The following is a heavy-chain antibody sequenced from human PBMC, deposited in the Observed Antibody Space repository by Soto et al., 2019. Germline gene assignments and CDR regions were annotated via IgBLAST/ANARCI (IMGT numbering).Heavy chain of an antibody. V-gene: IGHV4-39*01. Sequence: TSTGSAGFLSTAIYYLCCLRQPPGKGLEWIGNIYYSGSTYYNPSLRGRVTISLDTSKSQFSLKLSSVTAADTAVFYCARRTTSGRPIYGMDVCGQGSTVT. CDR1: AGFLSTAIYY. CDR2: IYYSGST. CDR3: ARRTTSGRPIYGMDV. J-gene: IGHJ6*02. D-gene: IGHD6-19*01.